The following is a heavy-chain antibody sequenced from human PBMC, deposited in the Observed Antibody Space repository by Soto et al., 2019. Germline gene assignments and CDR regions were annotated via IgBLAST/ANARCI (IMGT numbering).Heavy chain of an antibody. J-gene: IGHJ5*02. D-gene: IGHD3-10*01. CDR1: GYSISSGYY. CDR3: ARGRSITNDWFDP. V-gene: IGHV4-38-2*01. CDR2: IYHSGST. Sequence: PXETLSLTCAVSGYSISSGYYWCCVRQPPGKGLEWIGYIYHSGSTYYNPSLKSRVTISVDTSKNQFSLKLSSVTAADTAVYYCARGRSITNDWFDPWGQGTLVTVSS.